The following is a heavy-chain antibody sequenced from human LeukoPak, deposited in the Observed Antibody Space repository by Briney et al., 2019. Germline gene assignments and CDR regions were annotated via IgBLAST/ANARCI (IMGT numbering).Heavy chain of an antibody. CDR2: VYISGDT. CDR3: ARLIAEVGGGTNYFDT. CDR1: GGSVSTSY. Sequence: SETLSLTCTVSGGSVSTSYWYSSWIRQSAGKGLGWIGRVYISGDTKYNPSLRSRVIMSPDASKNQFSLMLRSVAAADTAVYYCARLIAEVGGGTNYFDTWGQGALVTVSS. J-gene: IGHJ4*02. V-gene: IGHV4-4*07. D-gene: IGHD2-21*01.